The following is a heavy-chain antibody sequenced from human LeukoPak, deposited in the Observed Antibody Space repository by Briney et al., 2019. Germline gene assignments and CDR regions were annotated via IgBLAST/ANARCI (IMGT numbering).Heavy chain of an antibody. CDR2: ISSSSSYI. D-gene: IGHD3-22*01. V-gene: IGHV3-21*01. CDR1: GFTFCSYS. J-gene: IGHJ4*02. CDR3: ARVDFDSNVYYDY. Sequence: PGGSLRLSCAASGFTFCSYSMNLVRQAPGKGLELVSSISSSSSYIYYADSVKGRFTISRDNARSSLYPQMNSLRGEDTAVYYSARVDFDSNVYYDYWGEGTLVTVS.